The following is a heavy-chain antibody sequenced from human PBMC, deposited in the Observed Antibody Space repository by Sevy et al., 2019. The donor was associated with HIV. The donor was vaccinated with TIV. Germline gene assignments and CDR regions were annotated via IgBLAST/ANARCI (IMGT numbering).Heavy chain of an antibody. CDR2: ISYDGSNK. D-gene: IGHD3-22*01. Sequence: GGSLRLSCAASGFTFSSYGMHWVHQAPGKGLEWVAVISYDGSNKYYADSVKGRFTISRDNSKNTLYLQMNSLRAEDTAVYYCAKETGRGYYDSSGSNGPFDYWGQGTLVTVSS. CDR3: AKETGRGYYDSSGSNGPFDY. J-gene: IGHJ4*02. V-gene: IGHV3-30*18. CDR1: GFTFSSYG.